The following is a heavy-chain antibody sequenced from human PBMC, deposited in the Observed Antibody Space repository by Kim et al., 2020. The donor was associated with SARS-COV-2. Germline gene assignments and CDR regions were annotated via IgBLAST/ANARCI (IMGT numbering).Heavy chain of an antibody. CDR3: AKDGLLWFRELSPTGYFDY. Sequence: GGSLRLSCAASGFTFDDYAMHWVRQAPGKGLEWVSGISWNSGSIGYADSVKGRFTISRDNAKNSLYLQMNSLRAEDTALYYCAKDGLLWFRELSPTGYFDYWGQGTLVTVSS. D-gene: IGHD3-10*01. CDR1: GFTFDDYA. CDR2: ISWNSGSI. V-gene: IGHV3-9*01. J-gene: IGHJ4*02.